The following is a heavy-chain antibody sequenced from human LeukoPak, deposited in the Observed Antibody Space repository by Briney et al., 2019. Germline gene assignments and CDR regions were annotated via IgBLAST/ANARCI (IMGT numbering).Heavy chain of an antibody. CDR3: ARDWVPRGYNQVLDS. CDR1: GYTFSGYA. D-gene: IGHD1-1*01. V-gene: IGHV3-30*04. Sequence: PGGPLRLSCAASGYTFSGYAMHWVRQAPGKGLEWVAVISSDGGNKYYADSVKGRFTTSRDNSKNTLYLQMNSLRGDDTAVYYCARDWVPRGYNQVLDSWGQGTLVTASS. CDR2: ISSDGGNK. J-gene: IGHJ4*02.